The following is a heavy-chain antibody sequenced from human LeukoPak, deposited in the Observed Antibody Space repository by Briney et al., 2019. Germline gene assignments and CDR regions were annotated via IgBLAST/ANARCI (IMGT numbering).Heavy chain of an antibody. Sequence: GGSLRLSCAASGFTFSSYGMHWVRQAPGKGLEWVAVISYDGSNKYYADSVKGRFTISRDNSKNTLYLQMNSLRAEDTAVYYCAKDSEEWNDYGDVFDYWGHGTLVTVSS. CDR2: ISYDGSNK. V-gene: IGHV3-30*18. CDR1: GFTFSSYG. J-gene: IGHJ4*01. CDR3: AKDSEEWNDYGDVFDY. D-gene: IGHD4-17*01.